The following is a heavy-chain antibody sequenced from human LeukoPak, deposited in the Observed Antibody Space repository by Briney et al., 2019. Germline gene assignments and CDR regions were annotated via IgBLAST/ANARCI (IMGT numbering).Heavy chain of an antibody. J-gene: IGHJ6*03. Sequence: PSETLSLTCTVSGGSISSSSYYWGWIRQPPGKGLVWIGSIYYSGSTYYNPSLKSRVTISVDTSKNQFSLKLSSVTAADTAVYHCATVYRWYYYMDVWGKGTTVTVSS. D-gene: IGHD2-2*02. CDR3: ATVYRWYYYMDV. V-gene: IGHV4-39*07. CDR1: GGSISSSSYY. CDR2: IYYSGST.